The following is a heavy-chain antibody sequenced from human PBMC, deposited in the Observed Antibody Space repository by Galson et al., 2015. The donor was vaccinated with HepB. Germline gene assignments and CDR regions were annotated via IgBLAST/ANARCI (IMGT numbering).Heavy chain of an antibody. CDR1: GYTFTSYG. CDR3: ARDKMARSRGWFDP. D-gene: IGHD5-24*01. V-gene: IGHV1-18*01. Sequence: SVKVSCKASGYTFTSYGISWVRQAPGQGLEWMGWISGYNGNTNYTQHLQGRVTMTTDTSTSTACMELRSLRSDDTAVYYCARDKMARSRGWFDPWGQGTLVTVSS. CDR2: ISGYNGNT. J-gene: IGHJ5*02.